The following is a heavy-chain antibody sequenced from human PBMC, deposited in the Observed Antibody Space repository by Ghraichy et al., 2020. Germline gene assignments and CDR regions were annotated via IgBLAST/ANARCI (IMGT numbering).Heavy chain of an antibody. CDR2: IYYSGST. V-gene: IGHV4-59*01. CDR1: GGSISSYY. Sequence: SETLSLTCTVSGGSISSYYWSWIRQPPGKGQEWIGYIYYSGSTNYNPSLKSRVTISVDTSKNQFSLKLSSVTTADTAVYYCASCFIAAAGTGYFDYWGQGTLVTVSS. CDR3: ASCFIAAAGTGYFDY. D-gene: IGHD6-13*01. J-gene: IGHJ4*02.